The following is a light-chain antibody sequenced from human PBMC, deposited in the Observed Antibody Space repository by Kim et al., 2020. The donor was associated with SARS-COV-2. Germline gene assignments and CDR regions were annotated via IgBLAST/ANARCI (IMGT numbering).Light chain of an antibody. CDR3: CSYAGSWV. CDR2: DVS. Sequence: SRGQSVPLPCIGTSSGVVGYNYVSWYQQHPGKAPKLMIYDVSRRPSGVPDRFSGSKSGNTASLTISGLQAEDEADYYCCSYAGSWVFGGGTQLTVL. CDR1: SSGVVGYNY. V-gene: IGLV2-11*03. J-gene: IGLJ3*02.